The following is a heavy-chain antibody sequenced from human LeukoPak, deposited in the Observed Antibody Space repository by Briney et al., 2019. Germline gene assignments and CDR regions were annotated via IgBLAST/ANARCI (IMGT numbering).Heavy chain of an antibody. Sequence: SQTLSLTCTVSGGSISSGAYYWSWLRQHPGKGLEWVGYVCYSGNTNYTPSLQCRVTISIDTSKTQFSLKLSSVTAADTAVYYCARHRLLGGDILWGQGTLVTVSS. J-gene: IGHJ4*02. D-gene: IGHD5-12*01. CDR3: ARHRLLGGDIL. V-gene: IGHV4-30-4*08. CDR1: GGSISSGAYY. CDR2: VCYSGNT.